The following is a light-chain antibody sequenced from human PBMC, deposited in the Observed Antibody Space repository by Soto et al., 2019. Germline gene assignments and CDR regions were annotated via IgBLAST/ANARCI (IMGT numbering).Light chain of an antibody. CDR3: SSYSSSTSYA. CDR1: SSDVGGYNY. J-gene: IGLJ1*01. Sequence: QSALTQPASVSGSPGQSITISCTGTSSDVGGYNYVSWYQQHPGKAPKLMIYDVSNRPSGVSNRFSGSKSGNTASLTISGLQAVDEADYYCSSYSSSTSYAFGTGTKVTV. V-gene: IGLV2-14*01. CDR2: DVS.